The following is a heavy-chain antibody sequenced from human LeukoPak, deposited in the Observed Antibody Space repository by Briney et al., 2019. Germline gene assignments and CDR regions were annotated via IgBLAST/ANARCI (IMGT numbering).Heavy chain of an antibody. Sequence: PGGSLRLSCAASGFTFSSYGMHWVRQAPGKGLEWVAFIRYDGSNKYYADSVKGRFTISRDNSKNTLYLQMNSLRAEDTAVYYCAKGSIVGATSYYYLDVWGTGTTVTVSS. CDR2: IRYDGSNK. CDR3: AKGSIVGATSYYYLDV. CDR1: GFTFSSYG. D-gene: IGHD1-26*01. V-gene: IGHV3-30*02. J-gene: IGHJ6*03.